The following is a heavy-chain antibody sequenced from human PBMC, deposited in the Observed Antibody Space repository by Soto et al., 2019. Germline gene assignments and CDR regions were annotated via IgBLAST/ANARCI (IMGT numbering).Heavy chain of an antibody. Sequence: ASVKVSCKASGYTFTSYYMHWVRQAPGQGLEGMGIINPSGGSTSYAQKFQGRVTMTRETSTSTVYMELSSLRSEDRAVYYCARRGPAWDYFDYWGQGTLVTVSS. CDR1: GYTFTSYY. CDR3: ARRGPAWDYFDY. V-gene: IGHV1-46*01. J-gene: IGHJ4*02. D-gene: IGHD7-27*01. CDR2: INPSGGST.